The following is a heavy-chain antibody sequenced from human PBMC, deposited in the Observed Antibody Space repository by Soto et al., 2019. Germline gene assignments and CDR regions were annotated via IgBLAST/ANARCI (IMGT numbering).Heavy chain of an antibody. CDR1: GFTFSSYW. D-gene: IGHD3-10*01. CDR2: IKQDGGGK. CDR3: ARSPVYFIIGECPIYYFSSLAV. V-gene: IGHV3-7*01. Sequence: PVVPLRLSGAASGFTFSSYWMNWVRKAPGKGLEWVANIKQDGGGKDCVDSVEGRFTISRENAENSLYLQMHSLRAEDKAVYYGARSPVYFIIGECPIYYFSSLAVWAKGTTVTVSS. J-gene: IGHJ6*03.